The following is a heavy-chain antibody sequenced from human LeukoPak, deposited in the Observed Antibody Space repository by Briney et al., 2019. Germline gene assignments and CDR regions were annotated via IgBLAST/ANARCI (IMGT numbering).Heavy chain of an antibody. CDR2: ISASGGST. CDR1: GFTFSSSA. J-gene: IGHJ4*02. D-gene: IGHD6-13*01. CDR3: ARDLGSSWYYFDY. V-gene: IGHV3-23*01. Sequence: PGGSLRLSCAASGFTFSSSAMSWVRQVPGKGLEWVSGISASGGSTSYADSVRGRFTISRDNSKNTLYLQMNSLRAEDTAVYYCARDLGSSWYYFDYWGQGTLVTVSS.